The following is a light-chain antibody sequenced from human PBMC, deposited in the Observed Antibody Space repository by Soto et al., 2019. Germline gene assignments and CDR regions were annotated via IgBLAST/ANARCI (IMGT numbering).Light chain of an antibody. V-gene: IGKV3-15*01. CDR3: QQYNNWQWT. CDR2: GAS. Sequence: EIVMTQSPATLSVSPGERATLCFRASQSVSSNLAWYQQKPGQAPRLLIYGASTRATGIPARFSGSGSGTEFTLTISSLQSEDFAVYYCQQYNNWQWTFGQGTKVDIK. CDR1: QSVSSN. J-gene: IGKJ1*01.